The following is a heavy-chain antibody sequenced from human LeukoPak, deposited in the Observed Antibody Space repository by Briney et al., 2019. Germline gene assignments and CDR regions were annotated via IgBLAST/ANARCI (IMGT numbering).Heavy chain of an antibody. CDR1: GFTFSSYA. CDR2: ISSNGGST. D-gene: IGHD2-21*01. J-gene: IGHJ4*02. CDR3: ARGRNGIDYFDY. V-gene: IGHV3-64*01. Sequence: GGSLRLSCAASGFTFSSYAMHWVRQAPGKGLEYVSAISSNGGSTYYANSVKGRFTISRDNSKNTLYLQVGSLRAEDMAVYYCARGRNGIDYFDYWGQGTLVTVSS.